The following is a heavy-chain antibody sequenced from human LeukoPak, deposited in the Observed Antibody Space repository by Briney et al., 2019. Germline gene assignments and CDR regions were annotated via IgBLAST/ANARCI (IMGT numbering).Heavy chain of an antibody. CDR3: ARGRAFGVLFDY. Sequence: SETLSLTCTVSGGSISGYYWSWIRQPPGKGLEWIGEINHSGSTNYNPSLKSRVTISVDTSKSQFSLKLSSVTAADTAVYYCARGRAFGVLFDYWGQGTLATVSS. D-gene: IGHD3-16*01. J-gene: IGHJ4*02. CDR1: GGSISGYY. V-gene: IGHV4-34*01. CDR2: INHSGST.